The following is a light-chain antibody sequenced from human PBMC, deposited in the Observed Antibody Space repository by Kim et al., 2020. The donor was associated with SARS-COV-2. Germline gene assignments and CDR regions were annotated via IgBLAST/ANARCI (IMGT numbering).Light chain of an antibody. CDR2: TAY. CDR1: PGVSSAY. J-gene: IGKJ1*01. Sequence: LSPGERSTLSCRASPGVSSAYLAWYQQKPGQAPRLLMSTAYNRATGIPDRFSGSGSGTHFTLTIARLEPEDFGVYFCHHYGSSPTFGRGTKVDIK. CDR3: HHYGSSPT. V-gene: IGKV3-20*01.